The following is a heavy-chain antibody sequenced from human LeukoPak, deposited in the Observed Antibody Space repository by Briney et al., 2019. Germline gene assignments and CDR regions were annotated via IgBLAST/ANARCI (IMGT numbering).Heavy chain of an antibody. CDR2: INHSGST. D-gene: IGHD2-15*01. CDR1: GGSFSGYY. J-gene: IGHJ4*02. Sequence: SETLSLTCAVYGGSFSGYYWSWIRQPPGKGLEWIGEINHSGSTNYNPSLKSRVTISVDTSKNQFSLNLSSVTAADTAVYYCARNLGVAATHFDYWGQGTLVTVSS. CDR3: ARNLGVAATHFDY. V-gene: IGHV4-34*01.